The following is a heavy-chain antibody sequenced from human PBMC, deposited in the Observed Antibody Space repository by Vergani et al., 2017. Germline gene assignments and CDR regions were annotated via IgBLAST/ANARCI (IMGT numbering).Heavy chain of an antibody. D-gene: IGHD2-2*01. V-gene: IGHV4-30-4*08. CDR2: IYYSGST. CDR3: ARVRGVATVPAAIDY. CDR1: GGSISSGDYY. Sequence: QVQLQESGPGLVKPSQTLSLTCTVSGGSISSGDYYWSWIRQPPGKGLEWIGYIYYSGSTYYNPSLKRRVTISVDTSKNQFSLKLSSVTAADTAVYYCARVRGVATVPAAIDYWGQGTLVTVSS. J-gene: IGHJ4*02.